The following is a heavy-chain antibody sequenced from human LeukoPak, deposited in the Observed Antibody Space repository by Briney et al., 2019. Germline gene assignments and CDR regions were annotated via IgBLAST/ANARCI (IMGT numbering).Heavy chain of an antibody. CDR1: GFTFRTYG. D-gene: IGHD3-16*01. CDR3: AKVLGGTGYFDY. V-gene: IGHV3-33*06. CDR2: IWNDGSSK. Sequence: GGSLRLACAASGFTFRTYGMHWVRQAPGKGLEWVAAIWNDGSSKHYGDSVKGRFTISRDNSKNTVYLQMNSLRVEDTAVYYCAKVLGGTGYFDYWGQGTLVTVSS. J-gene: IGHJ4*02.